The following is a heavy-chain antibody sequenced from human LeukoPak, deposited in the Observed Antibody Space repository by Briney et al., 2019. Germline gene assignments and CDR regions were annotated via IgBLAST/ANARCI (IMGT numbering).Heavy chain of an antibody. CDR3: ARSPRRLYGILPTYYYYYYGMDV. CDR1: GYTFTSYG. V-gene: IGHV1-18*01. D-gene: IGHD3-9*01. Sequence: ASVKVSCKASGYTFTSYGISWVRQAPGQGLEWMGWISAYNGNTNYAQKLQGRVTMTTDTSTSTAYMELRSLRSDDTAVYYCARSPRRLYGILPTYYYYYYGMDVWGQGTTVAVSS. J-gene: IGHJ6*02. CDR2: ISAYNGNT.